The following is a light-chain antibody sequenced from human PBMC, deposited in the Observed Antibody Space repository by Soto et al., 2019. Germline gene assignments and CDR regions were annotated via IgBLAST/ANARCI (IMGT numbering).Light chain of an antibody. CDR1: QSLLHSNGYNY. Sequence: DIVMTQSPLSLPVTPGEPASISCRSSQSLLHSNGYNYLDWYLQKPGQSPQLLIYLGSNRASGVPDRFSGSESGTDVTLKISRVEAEDVGVYYCMQALQTPWTFGQGTKLEIK. V-gene: IGKV2-28*01. J-gene: IGKJ2*02. CDR3: MQALQTPWT. CDR2: LGS.